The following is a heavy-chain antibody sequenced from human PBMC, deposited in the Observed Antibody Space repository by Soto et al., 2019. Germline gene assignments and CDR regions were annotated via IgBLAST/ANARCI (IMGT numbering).Heavy chain of an antibody. V-gene: IGHV3-66*01. J-gene: IGHJ5*02. Sequence: EVQLVESGGGLVQPGGSLRLSCAASGFTVSNNYINWVRQAPGKGLEWVSVIYSGGSTYYADSVKGRFAISRDNCKRTLYPALDRLRAAVPAVSYRARVGPPPSSRFGPWGQGTLVTVS. CDR2: IYSGGST. CDR1: GFTVSNNY. D-gene: IGHD2-2*01. CDR3: ARVGPPPSSRFGP.